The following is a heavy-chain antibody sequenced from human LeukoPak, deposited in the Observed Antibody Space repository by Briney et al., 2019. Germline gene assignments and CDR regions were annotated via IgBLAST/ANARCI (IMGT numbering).Heavy chain of an antibody. V-gene: IGHV3-64D*06. CDR1: GFTFSRYA. D-gene: IGHD3-10*01. CDR3: VKSGSYYNEPYYFDY. J-gene: IGHJ4*02. Sequence: VQPGGSLRLSCSASGFTFSRYAMHWVRQAPGKGLEYVSGISSNGGSTYYADSVKGRFTISRDNSKNPLYLQMSSLRAEDTAVYYCVKSGSYYNEPYYFDYWGQGTLVTVSS. CDR2: ISSNGGST.